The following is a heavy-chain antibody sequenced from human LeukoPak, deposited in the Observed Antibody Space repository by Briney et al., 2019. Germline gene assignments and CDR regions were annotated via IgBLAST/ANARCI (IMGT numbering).Heavy chain of an antibody. J-gene: IGHJ4*02. Sequence: SETLSLTCTVSGGSISSYYWSWIRQPPGKGLEWIGYIYYTGTTKYNPSLNSRVTISVDTSKNQLSLRLNSVTAADTAVYYCARHAQIVAATGSFDFWGQGTLVTVSS. CDR2: IYYTGTT. CDR3: ARHAQIVAATGSFDF. D-gene: IGHD1-26*01. V-gene: IGHV4-59*08. CDR1: GGSISSYY.